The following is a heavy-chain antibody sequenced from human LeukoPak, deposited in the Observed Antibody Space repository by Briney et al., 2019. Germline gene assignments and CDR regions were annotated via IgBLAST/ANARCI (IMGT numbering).Heavy chain of an antibody. CDR1: GFTFTDYA. J-gene: IGHJ4*02. Sequence: PGGSLRLSCAASGFTFTDYAMTWVRQAPGKGPEWVSTFDSDGSTYYADSVKGRFTISRDSSRNTLYLQMDDLRAEDTAVYYCAKDRSGSRNWGQGTLVTVSS. V-gene: IGHV3-23*01. D-gene: IGHD3-3*01. CDR3: AKDRSGSRN. CDR2: FDSDGST.